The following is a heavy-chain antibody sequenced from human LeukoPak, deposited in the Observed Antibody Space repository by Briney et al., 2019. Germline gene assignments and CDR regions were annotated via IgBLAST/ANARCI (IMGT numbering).Heavy chain of an antibody. J-gene: IGHJ4*02. V-gene: IGHV3-53*01. CDR2: IYSGGST. D-gene: IGHD4-23*01. Sequence: GGSLRLSCAASGFTVSTNYMSWVRQAPGKGLEWVSIIYSGGSTYYADSVKGRFTISRDNSKNTLYLQVNSMRAEDTALYYCARRGDGGRSFDYWGQGTLVTVSS. CDR3: ARRGDGGRSFDY. CDR1: GFTVSTNY.